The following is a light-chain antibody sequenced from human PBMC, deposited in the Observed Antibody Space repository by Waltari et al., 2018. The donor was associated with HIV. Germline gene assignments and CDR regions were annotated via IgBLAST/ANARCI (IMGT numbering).Light chain of an antibody. CDR2: DTT. Sequence: QAVVTQEPSLTVSPGGTVTLTCGSSTGPVTSGHHPYWFQQRPGQAPPTLIYDTTNKHSWTPARFSGSLLGGKAALTLSGAQPEDEAEYYCLLSYAGPRPWVVGGGTKVTVL. CDR3: LLSYAGPRPWV. CDR1: TGPVTSGHH. V-gene: IGLV7-46*01. J-gene: IGLJ3*02.